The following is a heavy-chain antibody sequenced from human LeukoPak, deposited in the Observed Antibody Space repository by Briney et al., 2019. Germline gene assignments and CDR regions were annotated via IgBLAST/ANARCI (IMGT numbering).Heavy chain of an antibody. J-gene: IGHJ4*02. D-gene: IGHD4-17*01. CDR1: GGSISSGGYY. CDR3: ARGDYGDQLFDY. V-gene: IGHV4-61*08. CDR2: IYYSGST. Sequence: PSETLSLTCTVSGGSISSGGYYWSWIRQHPGKGLEWIGYIYYSGSTNYNPSLKSRVTISVDTSKNQFSLKLSSVTAADTAVYYCARGDYGDQLFDYWGQGTLVTVSS.